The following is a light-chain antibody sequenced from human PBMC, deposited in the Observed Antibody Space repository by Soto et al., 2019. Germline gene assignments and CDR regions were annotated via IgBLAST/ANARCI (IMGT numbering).Light chain of an antibody. J-gene: IGKJ1*01. CDR3: QQYVNSLWT. CDR1: QDVSSNS. CDR2: GAS. V-gene: IGKV3-20*01. Sequence: EIALTQSPGTLSLSPGERATLSCRASQDVSSNSLAWYRQKPGQAPRLLIYGASSRATGIPDRFSGSGSGTDFTLTISRLEPEDFAVYFCQQYVNSLWTFGQGTKVEIK.